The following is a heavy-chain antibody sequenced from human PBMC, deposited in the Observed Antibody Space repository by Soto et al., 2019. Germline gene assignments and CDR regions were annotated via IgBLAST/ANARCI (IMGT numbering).Heavy chain of an antibody. J-gene: IGHJ4*02. CDR2: IYSGGYT. CDR3: PTHPGGGAY. Sequence: EVQLVESGGGLIQPGGSLRLSCAVSGFTVSNNYMSWVRQAPGKGLEGVSVIYSGGYTAYGDSVKGRFTISRDNSKNTLFLQTNTLGAAVPALFSCPTHPGGGAYWGQGTLVTVSS. V-gene: IGHV3-53*01. CDR1: GFTVSNNY. D-gene: IGHD3-10*01.